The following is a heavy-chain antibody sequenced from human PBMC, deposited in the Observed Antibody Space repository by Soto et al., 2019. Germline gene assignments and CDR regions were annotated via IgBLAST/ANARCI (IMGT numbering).Heavy chain of an antibody. CDR1: GGSISSYY. CDR2: IYYSGST. V-gene: IGHV4-59*01. J-gene: IGHJ4*02. D-gene: IGHD5-12*01. Sequence: PSETLSLTCTVSGGSISSYYWSWIRQPPGKGLEWIGYIYYSGSTNYNPSLKSRVTISVDTSKNQFSLKLSSVTAADTAVYYCARPPGGYSGYGQDYWGQGTLVTVSS. CDR3: ARPPGGYSGYGQDY.